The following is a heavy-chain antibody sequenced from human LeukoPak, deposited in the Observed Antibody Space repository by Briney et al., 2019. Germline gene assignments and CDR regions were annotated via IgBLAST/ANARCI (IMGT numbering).Heavy chain of an antibody. D-gene: IGHD1-26*01. V-gene: IGHV4-38-2*02. CDR1: GYSISSGYY. CDR3: ARLSGSYYLFDY. CDR2: ICHSGST. J-gene: IGHJ4*02. Sequence: SETLSLTCTVSGYSISSGYYWGWIRQPPGKGLEWIGTICHSGSTYYNPSLKSRVTISVDTSKNQFSLKLSSVTAADTAVYYCARLSGSYYLFDYWGQGTLVTVSS.